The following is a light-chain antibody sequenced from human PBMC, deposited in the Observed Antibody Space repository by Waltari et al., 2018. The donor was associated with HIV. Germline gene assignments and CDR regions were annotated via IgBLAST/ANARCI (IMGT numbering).Light chain of an antibody. V-gene: IGKV3-15*01. CDR2: GAS. J-gene: IGKJ2*01. Sequence: EIVMTQSPATLSVSPGERATLSCRASQSVSSNLAWYHQKPGQAPRLLIYGASTRATGIPARFSGSGSGTEFTLTISSLQSEDFAFYYCQHYDNWPVSFGQGTKLEIK. CDR3: QHYDNWPVS. CDR1: QSVSSN.